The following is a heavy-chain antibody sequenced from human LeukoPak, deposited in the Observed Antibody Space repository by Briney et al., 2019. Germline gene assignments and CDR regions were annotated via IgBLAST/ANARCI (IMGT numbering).Heavy chain of an antibody. D-gene: IGHD2-15*01. V-gene: IGHV3-30*18. CDR1: GFTFSSYG. CDR3: AKDREFRDIVVVVAAMTH. CDR2: ITYDGTNT. J-gene: IGHJ4*02. Sequence: GGSLRLSCAASGFTFSSYGMHWVRQAPGKGLEWVAFITYDGTNTYYADSVKGRLTISRDNSKNTLCLQMNSLRPEDTAVYYCAKDREFRDIVVVVAAMTHWGQGTLVTVSS.